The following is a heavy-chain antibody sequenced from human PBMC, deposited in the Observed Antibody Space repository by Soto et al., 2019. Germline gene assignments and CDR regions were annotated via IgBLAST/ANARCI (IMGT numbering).Heavy chain of an antibody. J-gene: IGHJ4*01. Sequence: GEYLKISCRGSGYSFTSYWIGWVRQMPGKGLEWMGIIYPGDSDTRYSPSFQGQVTISADKSISTAYLQWSSLKASDTAMYYCSRRANIFVLDFCGHGSSVTGSS. CDR1: GYSFTSYW. D-gene: IGHD2-21*01. V-gene: IGHV5-51*01. CDR2: IYPGDSDT. CDR3: SRRANIFVLDF.